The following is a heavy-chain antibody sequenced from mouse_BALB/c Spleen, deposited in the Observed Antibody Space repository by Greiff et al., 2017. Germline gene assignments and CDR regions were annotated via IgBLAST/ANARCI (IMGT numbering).Heavy chain of an antibody. CDR1: GFTFSSYT. CDR3: ARIYDGYYGY. V-gene: IGHV5-12-2*01. CDR2: ISNGGGST. Sequence: EVQGVESGGGLVQPGGSLKLSCAASGFTFSSYTMSWVRQTPEKRLEWVAYISNGGGSTYYPDTVKGRFTISRDNAKNTLYLQMSSLKSEDTAMYYCARIYDGYYGYWGQGTTLTVSS. D-gene: IGHD2-3*01. J-gene: IGHJ2*01.